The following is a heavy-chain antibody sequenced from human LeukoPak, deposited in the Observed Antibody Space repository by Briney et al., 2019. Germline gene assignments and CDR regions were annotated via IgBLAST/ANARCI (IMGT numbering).Heavy chain of an antibody. J-gene: IGHJ4*02. D-gene: IGHD6-13*01. CDR3: ATSFGPVIAAAGTGAD. V-gene: IGHV3-23*01. CDR1: GFTFSSYA. Sequence: QTGGSLRLSCAASGFTFSSYAMSWVRQAPGKGVECISGFSGSGGSTYYADSVKGRFTISRDNSKNTLYLQMNSLRAEDTAVYYCATSFGPVIAAAGTGADWGQGTLVAVSS. CDR2: FSGSGGST.